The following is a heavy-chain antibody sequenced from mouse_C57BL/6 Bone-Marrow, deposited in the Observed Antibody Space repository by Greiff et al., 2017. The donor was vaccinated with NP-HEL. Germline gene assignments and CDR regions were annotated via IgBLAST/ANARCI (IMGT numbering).Heavy chain of an antibody. CDR2: IRSKSSNYAT. Sequence: EVQLVESGGGLVQPKGSLKLSCAASGFTFHTYAMHWVRQAPGKGLEWVARIRSKSSNYATYYADSVKDRFTISRDDSQSMIYLQMNNLKTEDTAMYYCVRRHYYGSSLNYYAMDYWGQGTSVTVSS. CDR1: GFTFHTYA. D-gene: IGHD1-1*01. J-gene: IGHJ4*01. CDR3: VRRHYYGSSLNYYAMDY. V-gene: IGHV10-3*01.